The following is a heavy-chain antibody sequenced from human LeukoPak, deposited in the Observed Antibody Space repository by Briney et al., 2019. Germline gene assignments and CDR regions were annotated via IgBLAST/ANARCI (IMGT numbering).Heavy chain of an antibody. CDR2: IDTGTSTI. V-gene: IGHV3-48*01. CDR1: GFTFSTYS. CDR3: ARGVRDILSGYYTDYYFYYMDV. D-gene: IGHD3-9*01. J-gene: IGHJ6*03. Sequence: GGSLRLSCAASGFTFSTYSMNWVRQAPGKGLEWVSYIDTGTSTIYYADSVKGRFTISRDNAKNSLYLQMNSLRAEDTAVYYCARGVRDILSGYYTDYYFYYMDVWGKGTTVTVSS.